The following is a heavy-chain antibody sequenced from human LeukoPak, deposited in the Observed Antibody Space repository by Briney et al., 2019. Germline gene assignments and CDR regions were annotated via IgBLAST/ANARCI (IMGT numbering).Heavy chain of an antibody. CDR2: IYYSGST. CDR3: ARSQFYGSGSYQGRWFDP. CDR1: GGSISSGDYS. J-gene: IGHJ5*02. D-gene: IGHD3-10*01. V-gene: IGHV4-30-4*07. Sequence: SETLSLTCAVSGGSISSGDYSWSWIRQPPGKGLEWIGNIYYSGSTYYNPSLKSRVNISVDTSKNQFSLKLTSVTAADTAVYYCARSQFYGSGSYQGRWFDPWGQGTLVTVSS.